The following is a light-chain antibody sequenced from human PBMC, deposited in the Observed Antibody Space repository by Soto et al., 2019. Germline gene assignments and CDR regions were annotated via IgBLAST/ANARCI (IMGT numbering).Light chain of an antibody. V-gene: IGKV3-11*01. J-gene: IGKJ1*01. CDR1: QSVSSY. CDR2: DAS. Sequence: EIVLTQSPATLSFSPGERAALSCRASQSVSSYLAWYQQKPGQAPRLLIYDASNRATGIPARFSGSGSGTDFTLTISRLEPEDFAVYYCQQYDSSPKTFGRGTKVDI. CDR3: QQYDSSPKT.